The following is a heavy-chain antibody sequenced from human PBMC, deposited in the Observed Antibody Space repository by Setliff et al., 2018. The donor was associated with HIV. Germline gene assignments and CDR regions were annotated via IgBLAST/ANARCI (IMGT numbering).Heavy chain of an antibody. CDR2: IASHGNWH. Sequence: PGGSLRLSCAASGFTLTDYPMHWVRQAPGNGLEWVAVIASHGNWHDYAASVKGRFTISRDTSRNTLYLQMNSLRVEDSAEYYCAKELAASGLGYFDSWGRGILVTVSS. J-gene: IGHJ4*02. CDR3: AKELAASGLGYFDS. CDR1: GFTLTDYP. V-gene: IGHV3-30*04. D-gene: IGHD3-22*01.